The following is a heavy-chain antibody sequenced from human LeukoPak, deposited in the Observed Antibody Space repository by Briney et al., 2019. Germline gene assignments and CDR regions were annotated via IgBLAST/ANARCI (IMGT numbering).Heavy chain of an antibody. CDR1: GYTFTSYG. J-gene: IGHJ4*02. D-gene: IGHD3-9*01. CDR2: ISAYNGNT. CDR3: ARDRVIRYFDWLSKRGQRDFDY. V-gene: IGHV1-18*01. Sequence: ASVKVSCKASGYTFTSYGISWVRQAPGQGLEWMGWISAYNGNTNYAQKLQGRVTMTTDTSTSTAYMELRSLRSDDTAVYYCARDRVIRYFDWLSKRGQRDFDYWGQGTLVTVSS.